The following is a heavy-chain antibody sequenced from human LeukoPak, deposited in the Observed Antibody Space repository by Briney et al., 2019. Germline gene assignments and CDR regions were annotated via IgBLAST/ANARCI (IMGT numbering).Heavy chain of an antibody. CDR2: IKSKRDGGTA. V-gene: IGHV3-15*01. Sequence: GGSLRPSCAASGFTFSDAWMNWVRQAPGKGLEWVGRIKSKRDGGTADYAAPVKGRFTISRDDSRNTLYLQMNSLGTEDTAVYYCSTDRGVTSWGQGTLVTVSS. CDR1: GFTFSDAW. J-gene: IGHJ5*02. D-gene: IGHD3-10*01. CDR3: STDRGVTS.